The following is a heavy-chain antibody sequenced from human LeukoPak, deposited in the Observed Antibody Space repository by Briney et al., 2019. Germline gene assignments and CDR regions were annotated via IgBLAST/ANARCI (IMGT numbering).Heavy chain of an antibody. V-gene: IGHV1-46*01. CDR3: ATLEAPVDY. J-gene: IGHJ4*02. Sequence: ASVKVSCKASGYTFTSYYMHWVRQAPGRGLEWMGIINPSGGSTSYAQKFQGRVTMTRDMSTSTVYMELSSLRSEDTAVYYCATLEAPVDYWGQGTLVTVSS. D-gene: IGHD3-3*01. CDR2: INPSGGST. CDR1: GYTFTSYY.